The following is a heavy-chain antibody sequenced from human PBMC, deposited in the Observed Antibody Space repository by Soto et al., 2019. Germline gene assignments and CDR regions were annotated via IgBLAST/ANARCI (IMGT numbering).Heavy chain of an antibody. CDR3: ARAGKLGRYDFWSGYYPNYMDV. V-gene: IGHV3-13*01. J-gene: IGHJ6*03. CDR1: GFTFSSYD. CDR2: IGTAGDT. D-gene: IGHD3-3*01. Sequence: GSLRLSCAASGFTFSSYDMHWVRQATGKGLEWVSAIGTAGDTYYPGSVKGRFTISRENAKNSLYLQMNSLRAGDTAVYYCARAGKLGRYDFWSGYYPNYMDVWGKGTTVTVSS.